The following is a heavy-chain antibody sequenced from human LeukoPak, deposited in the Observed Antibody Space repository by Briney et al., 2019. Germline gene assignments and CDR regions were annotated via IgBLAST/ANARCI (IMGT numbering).Heavy chain of an antibody. D-gene: IGHD6-19*01. CDR1: GFTVRSNY. CDR2: IYSDGST. J-gene: IGHJ4*02. CDR3: ARLTVSGQLDY. V-gene: IGHV3-66*01. Sequence: PGGSLRLSCAASGFTVRSNYMNWVRRAPGKGLEWVSVIYSDGSTYYADAVKGRFTISRDFSKNTLYLQMNSLRVEDTPVYYCARLTVSGQLDYWGQGTLVTVSS.